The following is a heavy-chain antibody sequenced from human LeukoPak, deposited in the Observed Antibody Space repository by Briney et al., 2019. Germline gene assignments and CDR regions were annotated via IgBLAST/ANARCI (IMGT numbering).Heavy chain of an antibody. CDR1: GGSISSSSYS. J-gene: IGHJ4*02. V-gene: IGHV4-39*01. CDR3: ASFSAHLYYFDY. Sequence: SETLSLTCTVSGGSISSSSYSWGWIRQPPGKGLEWIGSIYYSGSTYYNPSLKSRVTISVDTSKNQFSLKLSSVTAADTAVYYCASFSAHLYYFDYWGQGTLVTVSS. D-gene: IGHD1-26*01. CDR2: IYYSGST.